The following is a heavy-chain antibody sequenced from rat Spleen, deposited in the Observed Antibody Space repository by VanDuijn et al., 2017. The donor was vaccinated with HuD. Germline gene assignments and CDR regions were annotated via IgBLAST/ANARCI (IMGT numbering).Heavy chain of an antibody. CDR2: ISYDGDNT. CDR1: GFTFRNYD. V-gene: IGHV5-20*01. CDR3: TTDHSGEHY. J-gene: IGHJ2*01. D-gene: IGHD1-1*01. Sequence: EVQLVESGGGLVQPGRSLKLSCEASGFTFRNYDLAWVRQAPTKSLEWVASISYDGDNTYYRDSVKGRFTISRDNAKSGLYLQMDSLRSEDTATYYCTTDHSGEHYWGQGVMVTVSS.